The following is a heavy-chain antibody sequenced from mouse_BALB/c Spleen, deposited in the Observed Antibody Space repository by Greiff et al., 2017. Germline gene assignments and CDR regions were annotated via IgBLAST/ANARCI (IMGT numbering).Heavy chain of an antibody. V-gene: IGHV14-3*02. Sequence: EVQLQQSGAELVKPGASVKLSCTASGFNIKDTYMHWVKQRPEQGLEWIGRIDPANGNTKYDPKFQGKATITADTSSNTAYLQLSSLTSEDTAVYYCASGHYGSSPCAYWGQGTLVTVSA. D-gene: IGHD1-1*01. CDR3: ASGHYGSSPCAY. J-gene: IGHJ3*01. CDR2: IDPANGNT. CDR1: GFNIKDTY.